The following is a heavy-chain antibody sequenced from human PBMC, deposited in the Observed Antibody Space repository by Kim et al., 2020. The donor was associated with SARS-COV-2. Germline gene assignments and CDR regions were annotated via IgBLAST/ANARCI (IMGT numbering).Heavy chain of an antibody. CDR1: GGSISSYY. D-gene: IGHD2-15*01. CDR2: IYYSGST. CDR3: ARVLAPRNWFDP. Sequence: SETLSLTCTVSGGSISSYYWSWIRQPPGKGLEWIGYIYYSGSTNYNPSLKSRVTISVDTSKNHFSLKLSSVTAADTAVYYCARVLAPRNWFDPWGQGTLVTVSS. J-gene: IGHJ5*02. V-gene: IGHV4-59*01.